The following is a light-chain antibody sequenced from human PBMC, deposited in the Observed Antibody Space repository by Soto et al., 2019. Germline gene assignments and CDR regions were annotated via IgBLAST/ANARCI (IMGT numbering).Light chain of an antibody. CDR1: SADIGAFNY. CDR3: SSYSTSSSLV. J-gene: IGLJ2*01. CDR2: DVS. V-gene: IGLV2-14*03. Sequence: QSALTQPASVSGSPGQSITISCAGTSADIGAFNYVSWYQHHPGKVPQLLIYDVSNRPSGVSARFSASKSVNTASLTISGLQTDDEAEYYCSSYSTSSSLVIGGGTKVTVL.